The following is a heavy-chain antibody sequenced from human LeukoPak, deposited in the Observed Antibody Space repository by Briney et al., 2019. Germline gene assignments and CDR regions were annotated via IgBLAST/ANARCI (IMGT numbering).Heavy chain of an antibody. CDR3: AREANARFDY. V-gene: IGHV3-7*01. D-gene: IGHD1-1*01. CDR1: GFTFSSYW. Sequence: SGGSLRLSCAASGFTFSSYWMSWLRQAPGKGLEWVATISQDGSEKFNVDSAKGRFTVSRDNAKTSLYLQMNSLRAEDTAVYYCAREANARFDYWGQGTLVTVSS. J-gene: IGHJ4*02. CDR2: ISQDGSEK.